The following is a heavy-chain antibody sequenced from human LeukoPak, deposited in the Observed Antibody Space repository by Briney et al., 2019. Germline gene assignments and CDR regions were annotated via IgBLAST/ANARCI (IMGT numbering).Heavy chain of an antibody. CDR1: GFTFSSYG. V-gene: IGHV3-33*01. J-gene: IGHJ6*02. CDR2: IWYDGSNK. CDR3: ARDVIGMDV. Sequence: GGSLRLSCAASGFTFSSYGMHWVRQAPGKGLEWVAVIWYDGSNKYYADSVKGRFTISRDNSKNTLYLQMNSLRAEDTAVHYCARDVIGMDVWGQGTTVTVSS.